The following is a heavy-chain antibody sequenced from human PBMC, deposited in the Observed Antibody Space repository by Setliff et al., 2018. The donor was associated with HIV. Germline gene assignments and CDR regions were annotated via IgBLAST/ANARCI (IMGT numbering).Heavy chain of an antibody. CDR2: INQDGSVE. CDR3: VGGFYAGY. D-gene: IGHD5-12*01. J-gene: IGHJ4*02. CDR1: GFTFSDYW. V-gene: IGHV3-7*01. Sequence: GGSLRLSCAASGFTFSDYWINWVRQAPGKGLEWVANINQDGSVEGYVDSVKGRFTISRDNAKSPLYLHINSLRAEDMAVYYCVGGFYAGYWGQGTLVTSPQ.